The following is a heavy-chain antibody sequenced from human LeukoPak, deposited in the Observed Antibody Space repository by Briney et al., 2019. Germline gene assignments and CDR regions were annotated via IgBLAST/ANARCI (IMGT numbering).Heavy chain of an antibody. Sequence: PSETLSLTCTVSGGSMSSFYWSWIRQPPGKGLEWIGYIYYSGSTNYNPSLKSRVTISLDTSKNQFSLKLTSVTAADTAVYYCARARDIAVSYFGELLSSETYFDYWGQGTLVIVSS. J-gene: IGHJ4*02. CDR1: GGSMSSFY. CDR2: IYYSGST. V-gene: IGHV4-59*01. CDR3: ARARDIAVSYFGELLSSETYFDY. D-gene: IGHD3-10*01.